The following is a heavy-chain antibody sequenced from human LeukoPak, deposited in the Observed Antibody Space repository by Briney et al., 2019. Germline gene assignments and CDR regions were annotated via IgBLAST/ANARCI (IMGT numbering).Heavy chain of an antibody. D-gene: IGHD4-17*01. J-gene: IGHJ4*02. CDR2: ISASGGST. CDR1: GFTFTTYA. Sequence: GGTLRLSCAASGFTFTTYAMSWVRQAPGNGLEWVSGISASGGSTYYADSVKGRFTISRDNSKNTLHLQMNSLRAEDTALYYCATITLWSYGDYDGGVFDYWGQGTLVTVSS. V-gene: IGHV3-23*01. CDR3: ATITLWSYGDYDGGVFDY.